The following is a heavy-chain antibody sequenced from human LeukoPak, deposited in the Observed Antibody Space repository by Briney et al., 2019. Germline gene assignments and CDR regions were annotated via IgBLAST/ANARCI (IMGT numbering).Heavy chain of an antibody. Sequence: PSETLSLTCTVSGDSISSYYWNWIRQPPGKGLEWIGYIYYSGSTDQNPSLKSRVTISVDTSKNQFSLRLNSVTAADTAVYYCASLTVTHEYWGQGTLVTVSS. CDR2: IYYSGST. CDR1: GDSISSYY. J-gene: IGHJ4*02. D-gene: IGHD4-17*01. V-gene: IGHV4-59*12. CDR3: ASLTVTHEY.